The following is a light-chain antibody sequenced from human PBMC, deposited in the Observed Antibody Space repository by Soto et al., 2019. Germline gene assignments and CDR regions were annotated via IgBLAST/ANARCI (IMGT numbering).Light chain of an antibody. CDR3: CSYAGSYTLVV. CDR2: DVS. Sequence: QSALTQPRSVSGSPGQSVTISCTGTSSDVGGYNYVSWFQNHPGKAPKLMIYDVSERPSGVPDRFSGSKSGNTASLTISGLQAEDEATYYCCSYAGSYTLVVFGGGTQLTVL. J-gene: IGLJ2*01. V-gene: IGLV2-11*01. CDR1: SSDVGGYNY.